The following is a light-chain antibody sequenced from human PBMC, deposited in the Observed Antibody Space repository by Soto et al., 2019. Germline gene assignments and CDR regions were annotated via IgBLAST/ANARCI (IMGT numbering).Light chain of an antibody. V-gene: IGKV3-11*01. Sequence: EIVLTQSPAILSLSPGERATLSCRASQSVGTYLDWYQQKLGQAPRLLIYDASNRATGIPARFSGSGSGTDFTLTISSLEPEDFAVYYCQQYNNWPSVTFGQGTKVEIK. CDR3: QQYNNWPSVT. J-gene: IGKJ1*01. CDR2: DAS. CDR1: QSVGTY.